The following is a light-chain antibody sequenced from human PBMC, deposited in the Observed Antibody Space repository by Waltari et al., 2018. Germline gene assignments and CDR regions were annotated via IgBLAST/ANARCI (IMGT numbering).Light chain of an antibody. CDR2: DVT. CDR1: STDIGGYNF. CDR3: SSYTSSITVI. V-gene: IGLV2-14*03. J-gene: IGLJ2*01. Sequence: QSALTQPASVSGSPGQSITMSCAGTSTDIGGYNFVSWYQHHPGKTPKLIIYDVTNRPSGVSNSFSGSKTVNTAYLTISGLRAEDEADYYCSSYTSSITVIFGGGTKVTVL.